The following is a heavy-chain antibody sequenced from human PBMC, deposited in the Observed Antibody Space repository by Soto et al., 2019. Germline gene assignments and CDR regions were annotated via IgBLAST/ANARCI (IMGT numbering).Heavy chain of an antibody. D-gene: IGHD3-22*01. Sequence: TLSLTCTVSGGSISSYYWSWIRQPPGKGLEWIGYIYYSGSTNYNPSLKSRVTISVDTSKNQFSLKLSSVTAADTAVYYCARTTYYYDSSGYPPPGFDYWGQGTLVTVSS. CDR3: ARTTYYYDSSGYPPPGFDY. CDR2: IYYSGST. V-gene: IGHV4-59*01. CDR1: GGSISSYY. J-gene: IGHJ4*02.